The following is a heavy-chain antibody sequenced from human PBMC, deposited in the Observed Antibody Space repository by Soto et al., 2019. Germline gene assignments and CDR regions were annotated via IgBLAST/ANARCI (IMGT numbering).Heavy chain of an antibody. J-gene: IGHJ4*02. CDR1: GSSINSSGYY. V-gene: IGHV4-39*01. CDR2: MFYGVST. D-gene: IGHD3-3*02. Sequence: SETLSLTCTVSGSSINSSGYYWGWIRQPPGKGLERIGSMFYGVSTYYNPSLKSRVTVSVDTSKNQFSLNLRSVTAADTAVYYCARLPSRHLVDYWGQGTLVTVSS. CDR3: ARLPSRHLVDY.